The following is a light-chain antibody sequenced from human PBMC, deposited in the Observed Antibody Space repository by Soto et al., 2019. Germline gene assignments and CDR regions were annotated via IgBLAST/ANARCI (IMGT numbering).Light chain of an antibody. Sequence: SSELTQPPSVSVAPGKTARITCGGNNIGSKSVHWYQQKPGQAPVLVIYYDSDRPSGIPERFSGSNSGNTATLTISRVEDGDEADYYCQVWDSSKGVFGGGTKLTVL. CDR3: QVWDSSKGV. V-gene: IGLV3-21*04. CDR2: YDS. CDR1: NIGSKS. J-gene: IGLJ3*02.